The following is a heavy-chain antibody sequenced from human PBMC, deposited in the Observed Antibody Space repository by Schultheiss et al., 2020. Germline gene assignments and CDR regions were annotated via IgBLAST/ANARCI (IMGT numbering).Heavy chain of an antibody. CDR1: GGSISTSNW. D-gene: IGHD6-19*01. J-gene: IGHJ5*02. V-gene: IGHV4-4*02. CDR2: IYHSGST. CDR3: ARRRIAVAGTGWFDP. Sequence: LETLSLTCAVSGGSISTSNWWSWVRQPPGKGLEWIGEIYHSGSTNYNPSLKSRVTISVDTSKNQFSLKLSSVTAADTAVYYCARRRIAVAGTGWFDPWGQGTLVTVSS.